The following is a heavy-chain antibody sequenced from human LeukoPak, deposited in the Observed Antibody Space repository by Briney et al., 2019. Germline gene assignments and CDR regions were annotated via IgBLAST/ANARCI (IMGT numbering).Heavy chain of an antibody. CDR2: IIPIFGTA. CDR3: ARDGEDIAVAGTNYFDY. Sequence: SVKVSCKASGGTFSSYAISWVRQAPGQGLEWMGGIIPIFGTANYAQKFQGRVTITADESTSTAYMELSSLGSEDTAVYYCARDGEDIAVAGTNYFDYWGQGTLVTVSS. V-gene: IGHV1-69*13. CDR1: GGTFSSYA. J-gene: IGHJ4*02. D-gene: IGHD6-19*01.